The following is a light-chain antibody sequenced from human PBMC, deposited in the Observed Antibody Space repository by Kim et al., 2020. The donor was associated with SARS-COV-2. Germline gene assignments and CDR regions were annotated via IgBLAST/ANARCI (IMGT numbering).Light chain of an antibody. Sequence: DIQMTQSPSTLSASIGDRVTITCRASQSISSWLAWYQQKPGKAPKLLIYKASSLESGVPSRFSGSGSGTEFTLTISSLQPDDFATYYCQQYNSYPETFGQGTKVDIK. CDR2: KAS. J-gene: IGKJ1*01. CDR3: QQYNSYPET. V-gene: IGKV1-5*03. CDR1: QSISSW.